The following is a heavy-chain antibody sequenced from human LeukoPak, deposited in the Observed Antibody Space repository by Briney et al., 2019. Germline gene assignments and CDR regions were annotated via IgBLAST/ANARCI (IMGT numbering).Heavy chain of an antibody. J-gene: IGHJ5*02. D-gene: IGHD4-11*01. CDR2: IKQDGSEK. CDR3: ARDPSRLGKFDP. CDR1: GFTFSSYW. V-gene: IGHV3-7*01. Sequence: GSLILSCAASGFTFSSYWMSWVRPAPGKGLEWVANIKQDGSEKYYVDSVKGRFTISRDNAKNSLYLQMNSLRAEDTAVYYCARDPSRLGKFDPWGQGTLVTVSS.